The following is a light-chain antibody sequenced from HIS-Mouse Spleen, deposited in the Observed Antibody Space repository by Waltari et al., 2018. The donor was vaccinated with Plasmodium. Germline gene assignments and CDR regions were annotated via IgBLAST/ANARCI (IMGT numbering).Light chain of an antibody. CDR1: ALPKNY. CDR3: YSTDSSGNHRV. V-gene: IGLV3-10*01. J-gene: IGLJ3*02. Sequence: SSELTQPPSVSVSPGQTARITCSGGALPKNYASWYQQKSGQAPVLVIYEDSKRPSGTPERFSGSSSGTMATLTISGAQVEDEADYYCYSTDSSGNHRVFGGGTKLTVL. CDR2: EDS.